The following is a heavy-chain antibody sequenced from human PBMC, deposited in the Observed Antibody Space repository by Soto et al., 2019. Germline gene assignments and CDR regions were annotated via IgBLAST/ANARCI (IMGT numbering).Heavy chain of an antibody. D-gene: IGHD1-1*01. Sequence: EVQLVESGGGLVKPGGSLRLSCAASGFTFSSYSMNWVCQAPGKGLEWVSSISSSSSYIYYADSVKGRFTISRDNAKNSLYLQMNSLRAEDTAVYYCARARYNWNDYYYGMDVWGQGTTVTVSS. CDR3: ARARYNWNDYYYGMDV. CDR2: ISSSSSYI. J-gene: IGHJ6*02. V-gene: IGHV3-21*01. CDR1: GFTFSSYS.